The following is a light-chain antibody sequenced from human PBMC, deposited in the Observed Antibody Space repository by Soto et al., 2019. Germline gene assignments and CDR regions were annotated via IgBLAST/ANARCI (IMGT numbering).Light chain of an antibody. CDR3: QQRSNR. J-gene: IGKJ4*01. CDR2: DAS. V-gene: IGKV3-11*01. Sequence: EIVMTQSPATLSVSPGDRAVLSCRASQSVSRSLTWYQHKPGQAPRLLIYDASTRATGIPRRFSGSGSGTDFTLTISSLEPEDFAVYYCQQRSNRFGGGTKVEIK. CDR1: QSVSRS.